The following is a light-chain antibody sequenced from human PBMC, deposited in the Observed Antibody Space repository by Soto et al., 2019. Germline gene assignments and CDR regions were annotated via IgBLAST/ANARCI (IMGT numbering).Light chain of an antibody. CDR2: GAS. J-gene: IGKJ4*01. CDR1: QSVSSSY. CDR3: QHYGSSPPLP. Sequence: EIVLTQSPGTLSLSPGERATLSCRASQSVSSSYLAWYQQKPGQAPRLLIYGASSRATGIPDRFSGSGSGTDFTLTISRLEPEDFAVYYFQHYGSSPPLPFGGGTKVRSN. V-gene: IGKV3-20*01.